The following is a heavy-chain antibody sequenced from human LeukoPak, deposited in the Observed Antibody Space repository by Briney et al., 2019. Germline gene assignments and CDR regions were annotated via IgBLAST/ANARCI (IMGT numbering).Heavy chain of an antibody. Sequence: GGSLRLSCAASGFTFNTYSMNWARQAPGKGLEWVSVISGSGASTYYADSVKGRFIISRDNSKNTVFLQMNSLRAEDTGVYYCANRISGSSSWGQGTLVTVSS. CDR3: ANRISGSSS. CDR2: ISGSGAST. CDR1: GFTFNTYS. V-gene: IGHV3-23*01. J-gene: IGHJ5*02. D-gene: IGHD1-26*01.